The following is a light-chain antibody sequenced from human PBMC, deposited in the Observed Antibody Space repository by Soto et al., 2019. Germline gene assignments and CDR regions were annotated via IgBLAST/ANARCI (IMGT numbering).Light chain of an antibody. J-gene: IGKJ4*01. V-gene: IGKV3D-15*01. CDR1: QNIRSN. CDR2: DAS. Sequence: EIVMTQSPATLSVSPGERATLSCRASQNIRSNLAWYQQKSGQPPTLLVSDASTRARNIPARFNGSGSGTEFTLAISGLQSEDFAVYYCHQYNTSPLTFGGGTKVEIK. CDR3: HQYNTSPLT.